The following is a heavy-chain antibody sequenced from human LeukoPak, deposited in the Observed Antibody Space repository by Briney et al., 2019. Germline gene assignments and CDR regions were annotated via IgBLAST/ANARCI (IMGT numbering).Heavy chain of an antibody. J-gene: IGHJ5*02. CDR1: GGSISSSSYY. CDR2: IYYSGST. V-gene: IGHV4-39*01. Sequence: SETLSLTCTVSGGSISSSSYYWGWIRQPPGKGLEWIGSIYYSGSTYYNPSLKSRVTISVDTSKNQFSLKLSSVTAADTAVYYCARHYYGSGSFDPWGQGTLVTVSS. D-gene: IGHD3-10*01. CDR3: ARHYYGSGSFDP.